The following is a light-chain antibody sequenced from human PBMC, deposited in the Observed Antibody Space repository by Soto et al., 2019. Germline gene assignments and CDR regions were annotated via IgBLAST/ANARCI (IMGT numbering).Light chain of an antibody. Sequence: QSSLAQPASVSGSPGQSITISCTGTSRDVGGYNYVSWYQQHPGKAPELMIHDVSNRPSGVSNRFSGSKSGNTASLTISGLQAEDEAEYYCISYTSSSLYVFGTGPKVTVL. CDR3: ISYTSSSLYV. CDR1: SRDVGGYNY. V-gene: IGLV2-14*01. J-gene: IGLJ1*01. CDR2: DVS.